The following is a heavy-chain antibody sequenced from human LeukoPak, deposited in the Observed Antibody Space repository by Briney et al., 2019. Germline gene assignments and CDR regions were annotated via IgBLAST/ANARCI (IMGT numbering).Heavy chain of an antibody. Sequence: PGGSLRLSCAASGFTFRSYWMHWVRQAPGKGLVWVSRINSDGSSTSYADSVKGRFTISRDNAKNTLYLQMNSLRAEDTAVYYCAREGYYYDSSGYFRSDYWGQGTLVTVSS. V-gene: IGHV3-74*01. CDR3: AREGYYYDSSGYFRSDY. CDR1: GFTFRSYW. J-gene: IGHJ4*02. CDR2: INSDGSST. D-gene: IGHD3-22*01.